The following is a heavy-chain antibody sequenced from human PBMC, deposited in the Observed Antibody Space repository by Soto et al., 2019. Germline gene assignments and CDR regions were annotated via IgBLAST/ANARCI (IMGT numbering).Heavy chain of an antibody. CDR3: ARVPSPTVPTAHWFDS. D-gene: IGHD4-17*01. J-gene: IGHJ5*01. Sequence: SETLSLTCAVYGGTFSGYYWSWIRQPPGKGLEWLGEINHNGGANYNPSLKSRVSLSVDASKNQFSLNLNSVTAADTAVYYCARVPSPTVPTAHWFDSWGPGTLVTVS. CDR2: INHNGGA. V-gene: IGHV4-34*08. CDR1: GGTFSGYY.